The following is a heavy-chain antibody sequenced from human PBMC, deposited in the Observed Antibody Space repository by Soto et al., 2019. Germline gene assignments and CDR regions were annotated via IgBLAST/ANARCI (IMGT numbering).Heavy chain of an antibody. Sequence: GGSLRLSCAASGFTLSSCSMSWVRQAPGKGLEWVSAISGSGGSTYYAVYVKGRFTISRDNSKNTLYLQMNSLRAEDTAVYYCAKRTLDPWGQGTLVTVSS. CDR3: AKRTLDP. CDR2: ISGSGGST. V-gene: IGHV3-23*01. CDR1: GFTLSSCS. J-gene: IGHJ5*02.